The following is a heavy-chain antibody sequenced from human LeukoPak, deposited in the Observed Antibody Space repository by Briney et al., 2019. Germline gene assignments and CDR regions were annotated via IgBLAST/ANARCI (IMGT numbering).Heavy chain of an antibody. Sequence: GGSLRLSCAASGFTFSSYAMHWVRQAPGKGLEWVAVISYDGSNKKYADSVKGRFTISRDNAKNSLYLQMNSLRAEDTAVYYCARDFGYCSGGSCYSTYYFDYWGQGTLVTVSS. CDR3: ARDFGYCSGGSCYSTYYFDY. CDR2: ISYDGSNK. V-gene: IGHV3-30*04. D-gene: IGHD2-15*01. J-gene: IGHJ4*02. CDR1: GFTFSSYA.